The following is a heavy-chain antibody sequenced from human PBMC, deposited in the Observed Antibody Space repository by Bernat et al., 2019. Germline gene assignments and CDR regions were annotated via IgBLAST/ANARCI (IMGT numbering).Heavy chain of an antibody. Sequence: QLQLQESGPGLVKPSETLSLTCTVSGGSISSSSYFWGWIRQPPGRGLEWIGSIYYSGSTYYNPSLRSRVTISVATSKNQFSLKLSSVTAADTAVYYCARHEDAAAGRIFYWGQGILVTVSS. V-gene: IGHV4-39*01. CDR2: IYYSGST. CDR1: GGSISSSSYF. D-gene: IGHD6-13*01. CDR3: ARHEDAAAGRIFY. J-gene: IGHJ4*02.